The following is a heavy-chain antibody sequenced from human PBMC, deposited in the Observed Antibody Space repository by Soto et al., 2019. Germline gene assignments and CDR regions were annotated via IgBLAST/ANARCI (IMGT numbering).Heavy chain of an antibody. V-gene: IGHV4-39*01. D-gene: IGHD6-13*01. CDR3: ARRYSCWYGPPFDY. J-gene: IGHJ4*02. CDR2: IYYSGST. CDR1: GGSISSSSYY. Sequence: QLQLQESGPGLVKPSETLSLTCTVSGGSISSSSYYWGWIRQPPGKGLEWIGSIYYSGSTYYNPSLKSRVTIAVDTSKNQFSLKLSAVTAADTAVYYCARRYSCWYGPPFDYWGQGTLVTVSS.